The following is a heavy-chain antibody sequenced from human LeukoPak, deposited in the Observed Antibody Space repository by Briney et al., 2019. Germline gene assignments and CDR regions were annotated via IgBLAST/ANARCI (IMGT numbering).Heavy chain of an antibody. D-gene: IGHD3-16*01. Sequence: PGGSLRLSCAASGFTFSNAWMSWVRRAPGKGLEWVGRIKSKTDGGTTDYAAPVKGRFTISRDDSKNTLYLQMNSLKTEDTAVYYCTVWGTVDSWLDYWGQGTLVTVSS. CDR1: GFTFSNAW. CDR2: IKSKTDGGTT. CDR3: TVWGTVDSWLDY. V-gene: IGHV3-15*01. J-gene: IGHJ4*02.